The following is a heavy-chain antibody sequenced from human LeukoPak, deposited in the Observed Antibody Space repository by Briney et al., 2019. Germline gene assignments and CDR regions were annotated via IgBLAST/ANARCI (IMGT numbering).Heavy chain of an antibody. D-gene: IGHD3-22*01. CDR2: INPNSGGT. Sequence: ASVKASCKASGYTFTGYYMHWVRQAPGQGLEWMGWINPNSGGTNYAQKFQGRVTMTRDTSISTAYMELSRLRSDDTAVYYCARVYYYDSSGYYYAYWGQGTLVTVSS. V-gene: IGHV1-2*02. CDR1: GYTFTGYY. J-gene: IGHJ4*02. CDR3: ARVYYYDSSGYYYAY.